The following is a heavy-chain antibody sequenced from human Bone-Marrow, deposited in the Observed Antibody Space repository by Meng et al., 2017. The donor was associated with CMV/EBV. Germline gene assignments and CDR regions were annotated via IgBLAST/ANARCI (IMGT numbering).Heavy chain of an antibody. J-gene: IGHJ3*02. Sequence: SVKVSCKASGGTFSSYAISWVRQAPGQGLEWMGGIIPIFGTANYAQKFQGRVTITTDESTSTAYMELNSLRAEDTAVYYCARDLSGETDPYCGGDCSAFDIWGQGTMVTVSS. D-gene: IGHD2-21*02. CDR3: ARDLSGETDPYCGGDCSAFDI. CDR1: GGTFSSYA. CDR2: IIPIFGTA. V-gene: IGHV1-69*05.